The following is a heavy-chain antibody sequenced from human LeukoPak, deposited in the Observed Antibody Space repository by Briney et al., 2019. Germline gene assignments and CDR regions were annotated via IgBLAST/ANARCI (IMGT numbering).Heavy chain of an antibody. D-gene: IGHD2-8*02. CDR3: AREYPGGFYYYYYYMDV. CDR1: GFTFSSYW. J-gene: IGHJ6*03. Sequence: GGSLRLSCAASGFTFSSYWMHWVRQAPGKGLEWVSRIKTDGTYTTYADSVKGRFSISRDNAKNTLYLQMNSLRAEDTAVYYCAREYPGGFYYYYYYMDVWGKGTTVTVSS. V-gene: IGHV3-74*01. CDR2: IKTDGTYT.